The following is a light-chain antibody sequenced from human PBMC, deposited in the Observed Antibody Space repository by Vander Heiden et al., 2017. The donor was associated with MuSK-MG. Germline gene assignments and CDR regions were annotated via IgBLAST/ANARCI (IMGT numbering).Light chain of an antibody. J-gene: IGLJ1*01. CDR2: EVS. V-gene: IGLV2-14*01. CDR1: SSDVGGYNY. CDR3: SSYTSSSTQV. Sequence: QSALTQPASVSGSPGQSSTISCTGTSSDVGGYNYVSRYQQHPGKAPKLMIYEVSNRPSGVSNRFSGSKSGNTASLTISGLQAEDEADYYCSSYTSSSTQVFGTGTKVTVL.